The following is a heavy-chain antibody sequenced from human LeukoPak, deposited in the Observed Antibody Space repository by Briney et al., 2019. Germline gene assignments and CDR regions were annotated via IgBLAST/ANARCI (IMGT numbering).Heavy chain of an antibody. CDR3: AKVNYYQPYF. D-gene: IGHD2-2*01. CDR1: GFTLSSYA. Sequence: GGSLRLSCAASGFTLSSYAMSWARQAPGKGLEWVSTIDVTTGGSYYVDSVKGRFTISRGTFQNTLYLQLNSLRVDDTAVYYCAKVNYYQPYFWGQGTLVTVSS. J-gene: IGHJ4*02. CDR2: IDVTTGGS. V-gene: IGHV3-23*01.